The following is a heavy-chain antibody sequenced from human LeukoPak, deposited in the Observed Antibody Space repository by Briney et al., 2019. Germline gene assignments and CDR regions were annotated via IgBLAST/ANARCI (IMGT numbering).Heavy chain of an antibody. CDR3: AKMIGGYPSLPPYFDY. CDR1: GFTFSSYG. V-gene: IGHV3-30*02. CDR2: IRYDGSNK. Sequence: GGSLRLSCAASGFTFSSYGMHWVRQAPGKGLEWVAFIRYDGSNKYYADSVKGRFTISRDNSKNTLYLQMNSLRAEDTALYYCAKMIGGYPSLPPYFDYWGQGTLVTVSS. D-gene: IGHD3-10*02. J-gene: IGHJ4*02.